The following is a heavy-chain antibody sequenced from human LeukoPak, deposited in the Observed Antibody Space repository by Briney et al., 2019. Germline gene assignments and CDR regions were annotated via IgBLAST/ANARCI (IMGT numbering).Heavy chain of an antibody. D-gene: IGHD3-10*01. CDR2: ISTSSTYI. J-gene: IGHJ4*02. CDR1: GFTFSCCS. CDR3: ARDAGSGSYYIEY. Sequence: GGSLRLSCAASGFTFSCCSMSWVRQAPGKGLEGVSSISTSSTYIYYADSVKGRFTISRDNAKNSLYLKMNSLRAEDTAVYYCARDAGSGSYYIEYWSQGTLVTVSS. V-gene: IGHV3-21*01.